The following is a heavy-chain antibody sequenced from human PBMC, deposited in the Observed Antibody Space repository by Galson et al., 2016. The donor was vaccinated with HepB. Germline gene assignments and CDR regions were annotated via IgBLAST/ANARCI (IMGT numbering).Heavy chain of an antibody. CDR1: GFTFSSYA. J-gene: IGHJ4*02. D-gene: IGHD6-13*01. Sequence: SLRLSCAASGFTFSSYAMSWVRQAPGKGLQWVSTLSGRGGDTYYADTVKGRFTISRDNSKNTPYMQVNSLRAEDTAVYYCAKTNPTYTSSWFDYWGQGALVTASS. V-gene: IGHV3-23*01. CDR2: LSGRGGDT. CDR3: AKTNPTYTSSWFDY.